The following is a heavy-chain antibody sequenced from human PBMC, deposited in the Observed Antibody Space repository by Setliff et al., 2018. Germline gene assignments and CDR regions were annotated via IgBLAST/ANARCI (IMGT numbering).Heavy chain of an antibody. D-gene: IGHD6-19*01. Sequence: PGGSLRLSCVASRFTFSSYYMNWVRQAPGKGLEWVSSISSTSTYIYYADSVKGRFTISRDNARNSLYLQMNSLRAEDTAVYYCARAPFSSGWYGGWEYYFDYW. CDR2: ISSTSTYI. J-gene: IGHJ4*01. V-gene: IGHV3-21*01. CDR3: ARAPFSSGWYGGWEYYFDY. CDR1: RFTFSSYY.